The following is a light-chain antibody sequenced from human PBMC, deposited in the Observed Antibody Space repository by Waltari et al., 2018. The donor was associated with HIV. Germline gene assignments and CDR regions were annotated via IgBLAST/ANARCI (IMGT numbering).Light chain of an antibody. J-gene: IGLJ3*02. CDR3: AAWDDNMNGWV. Sequence: QSVLTQPPSASGTPGPRVTISCSASRSTIASNTVKWYQQPPGTAPKLLIYSNKQRPSGIPDRFPGSKSGTSASLAISGLQSEDEADYYCAAWDDNMNGWVFGGGTKLTVL. CDR1: RSTIASNT. CDR2: SNK. V-gene: IGLV1-44*01.